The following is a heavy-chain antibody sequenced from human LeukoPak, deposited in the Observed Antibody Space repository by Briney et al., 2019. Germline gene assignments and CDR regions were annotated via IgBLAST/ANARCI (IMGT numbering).Heavy chain of an antibody. V-gene: IGHV1-8*03. CDR3: ASGSNYEGWFDP. J-gene: IGHJ5*02. CDR1: GYTFTSYD. D-gene: IGHD4-11*01. CDR2: MNPNSGNT. Sequence: ASVKVSCKASGYTFTSYDINWVRQATGQGLEWIGWMNPNSGNTGYAQKFQGRVTITRNTSISTAYMELSSLRSEDTAVYYCASGSNYEGWFDPWGQGTLVTVSS.